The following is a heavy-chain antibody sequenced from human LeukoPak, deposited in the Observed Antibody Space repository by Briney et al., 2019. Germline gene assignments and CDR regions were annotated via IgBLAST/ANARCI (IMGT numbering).Heavy chain of an antibody. J-gene: IGHJ5*02. CDR1: GGSFSGYY. Sequence: HPSETLSLTCAVYGGSFSGYYWSWIRQPPGKGLEWIGEIYNGGSTNYNPSLKSRVTISVDTSKNQFSLKLSSVTAADTAVYYCARVGVYDYVWGSYRHLPGWFDPWGQGTLVTVSS. CDR3: ARVGVYDYVWGSYRHLPGWFDP. V-gene: IGHV4-34*01. CDR2: IYNGGST. D-gene: IGHD3-16*02.